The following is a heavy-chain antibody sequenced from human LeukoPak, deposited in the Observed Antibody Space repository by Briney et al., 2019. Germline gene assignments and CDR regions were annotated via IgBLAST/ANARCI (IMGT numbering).Heavy chain of an antibody. CDR2: IRFDGTSK. V-gene: IGHV3-30*02. CDR1: GFSFSNYG. Sequence: PGGSLRLSCAASGFSFSNYGMHWVRQAPGKGLEWVAFIRFDGTSKYYADSVKGRFTISRDNSQNTVSLQVNNLRTEDTALYYCAKDGDSGWYNYYMDVWGKGTTVTVSS. J-gene: IGHJ6*03. D-gene: IGHD6-19*01. CDR3: AKDGDSGWYNYYMDV.